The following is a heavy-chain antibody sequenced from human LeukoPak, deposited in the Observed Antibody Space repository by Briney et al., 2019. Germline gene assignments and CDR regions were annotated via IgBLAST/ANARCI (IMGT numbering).Heavy chain of an antibody. CDR2: ISSSSSYI. V-gene: IGHV3-21*01. CDR1: GFTFSSYS. D-gene: IGHD3-10*01. CDR3: ARMFNPVVRGVKYYFDY. J-gene: IGHJ4*02. Sequence: GGSLRLSCAASGFTFSSYSMNWVRQAPGKGLEWVSSISSSSSYIYYADSVKGRFTISRDNAKNSLYLQMNSLRAEDTAVYYCARMFNPVVRGVKYYFDYWGQGTLVTVSS.